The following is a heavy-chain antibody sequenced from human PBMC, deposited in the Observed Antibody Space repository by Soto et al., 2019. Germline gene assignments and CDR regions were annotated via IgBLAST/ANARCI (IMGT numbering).Heavy chain of an antibody. CDR3: ARDRIVGSKYYYGMDV. V-gene: IGHV1-69*01. Sequence: QVQLVQSGAEVKKPGSSVRVSCKASGGTFSSYAISWVRQAPGQGLEWMGGIIPIFGTENYAQKFQCRVTITAEESTSTAYMELTSLRSEDPAVYYCARDRIVGSKYYYGMDVWGQGTTVTVSS. CDR2: IIPIFGTE. CDR1: GGTFSSYA. D-gene: IGHD1-26*01. J-gene: IGHJ6*02.